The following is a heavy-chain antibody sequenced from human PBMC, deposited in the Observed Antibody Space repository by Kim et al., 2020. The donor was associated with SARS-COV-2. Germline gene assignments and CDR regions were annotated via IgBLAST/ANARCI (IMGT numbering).Heavy chain of an antibody. Sequence: GGSLRLSCVASGFTFSIYWMTWVRQAPGKGLEWVANIKQDGSEKYYMDSVKGRFTISRDNAKKSLYLQMDSLRAEDTAVYYCAREWSVGATTDAGSLFYWGQGTLVTVSS. D-gene: IGHD1-26*01. CDR2: IKQDGSEK. V-gene: IGHV3-7*01. J-gene: IGHJ4*02. CDR1: GFTFSIYW. CDR3: AREWSVGATTDAGSLFY.